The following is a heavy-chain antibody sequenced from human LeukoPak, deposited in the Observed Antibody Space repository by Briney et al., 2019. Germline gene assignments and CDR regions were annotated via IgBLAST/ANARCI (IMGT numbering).Heavy chain of an antibody. D-gene: IGHD3-10*01. J-gene: IGHJ4*02. CDR1: GFTFSSYA. CDR3: AKDGIWFGELSHFDY. Sequence: GGSLRLSCAASGFTFSSYAMQWVRRAPGKALEWVATISSDGGNRYYSDSVKGRFTISRDNSKNTLYLQMSSLRAEDTAVYYCAKDGIWFGELSHFDYWGQGTLVTVSS. CDR2: ISSDGGNR. V-gene: IGHV3-30-3*01.